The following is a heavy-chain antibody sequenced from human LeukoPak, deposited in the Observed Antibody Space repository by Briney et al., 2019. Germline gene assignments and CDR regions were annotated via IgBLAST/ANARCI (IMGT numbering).Heavy chain of an antibody. V-gene: IGHV4-39*07. CDR1: GGSISSSSYY. CDR2: IYHSGST. Sequence: PSETLSLTCTVSGGSISSSSYYWGWIRQPPGKGLEWIGSIYHSGSTYYNPSLKSRVTISVDTSKNQFSLKLSSVTAADTAVYYCAREGHDYSNYFDYWGQGTLVTVSS. D-gene: IGHD4-11*01. J-gene: IGHJ4*02. CDR3: AREGHDYSNYFDY.